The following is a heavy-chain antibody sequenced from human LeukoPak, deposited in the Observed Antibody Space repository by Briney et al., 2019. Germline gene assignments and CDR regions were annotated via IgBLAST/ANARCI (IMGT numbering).Heavy chain of an antibody. CDR3: AREGRYYYDSNNWFDP. D-gene: IGHD3-22*01. Sequence: ASVKGSCKASGGTFSSYAISWVRQAPGQGLEWMGGIIPIFGTANYAQKFQGRVTITADESTSTAYMELSSLRSEHTAVYYCAREGRYYYDSNNWFDPWGQGTLVTVSS. CDR2: IIPIFGTA. V-gene: IGHV1-69*13. J-gene: IGHJ5*02. CDR1: GGTFSSYA.